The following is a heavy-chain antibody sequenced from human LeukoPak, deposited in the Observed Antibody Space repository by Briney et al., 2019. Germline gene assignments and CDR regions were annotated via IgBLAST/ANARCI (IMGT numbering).Heavy chain of an antibody. Sequence: PSETLSLTCTVSGGSISSYYWSWIRQPPGKGLEWIGYIYYSGSTNYNPSLKSRVTISVDTSKNQFSLKLSSVTAADTAVYYCARDLDYEGWFAPWGQGTLVTVSS. CDR1: GGSISSYY. D-gene: IGHD3-22*01. V-gene: IGHV4-59*01. CDR2: IYYSGST. CDR3: ARDLDYEGWFAP. J-gene: IGHJ5*02.